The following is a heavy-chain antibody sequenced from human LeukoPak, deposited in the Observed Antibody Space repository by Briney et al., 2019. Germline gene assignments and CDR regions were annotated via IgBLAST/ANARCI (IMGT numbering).Heavy chain of an antibody. J-gene: IGHJ5*02. D-gene: IGHD1-14*01. V-gene: IGHV4-4*02. CDR2: ISHSGSP. CDR1: GXPISSSDW. Sequence: NPSGTLSLTCTVSGXPISSSDWSTWVRQAPGKGLEWIGEISHSGSPNYNPSLKSRVTISIDKSTNQFSLKLSSVTAADSAVYYCARIKNRNCFDPWGQGTLVTVSS. CDR3: ARIKNRNCFDP.